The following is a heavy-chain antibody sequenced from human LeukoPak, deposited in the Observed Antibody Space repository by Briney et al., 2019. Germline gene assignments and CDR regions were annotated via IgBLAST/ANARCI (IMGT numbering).Heavy chain of an antibody. CDR3: ARSVGLHYYYYGMDV. Sequence: SETLSLTCTVSGGSISSSSYYWSWIRQPPGKGLEWIGEINHSGSTNYNPSLKSRVTISVDTSKNQFSLKLSSVTAADTAVYYCARSVGLHYYYYGMDVWGQGTTVTVSS. J-gene: IGHJ6*02. V-gene: IGHV4-39*07. CDR2: INHSGST. CDR1: GGSISSSSYY. D-gene: IGHD1-7*01.